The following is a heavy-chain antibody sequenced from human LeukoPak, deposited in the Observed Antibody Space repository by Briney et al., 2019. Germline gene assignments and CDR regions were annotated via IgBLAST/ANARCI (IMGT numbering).Heavy chain of an antibody. Sequence: PSETLSLTCTVSGGSISSYYWSWIRQSPGKGLEWIGYIYYSGSTNYNPSLKSRVTISVDTSKNQFSLKLSSVTAADTAVYYCARLATRITMVRGVTRNWFDPWGQGTLVTVSS. D-gene: IGHD3-10*01. J-gene: IGHJ5*02. CDR3: ARLATRITMVRGVTRNWFDP. V-gene: IGHV4-59*08. CDR2: IYYSGST. CDR1: GGSISSYY.